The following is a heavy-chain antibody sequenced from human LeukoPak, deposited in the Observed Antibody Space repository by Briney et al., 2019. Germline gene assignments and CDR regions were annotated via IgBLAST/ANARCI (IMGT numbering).Heavy chain of an antibody. V-gene: IGHV1-2*02. CDR1: GYTFTGYY. J-gene: IGHJ4*02. CDR3: VRAAAVRWANPNDMGY. CDR2: INPNSGGT. Sequence: ASVKVSCKASGYTFTGYYMHWVRQAPGQGLEWMGWINPNSGGTNYAQKFQGRVTMTRDTSISTAYMELSRLRSDDTAVHYCVRAAAVRWANPNDMGYWGQGTLVTVSS. D-gene: IGHD6-13*01.